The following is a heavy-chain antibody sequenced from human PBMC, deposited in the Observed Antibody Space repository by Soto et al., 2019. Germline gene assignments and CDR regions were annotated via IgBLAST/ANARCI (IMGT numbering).Heavy chain of an antibody. CDR3: ARAPTSRLDY. J-gene: IGHJ4*02. V-gene: IGHV3-30-3*01. CDR2: ISSDGYTK. Sequence: QVQLVESGGGVVRPGRSLRLSCSASGFTFSTFAVHWVREAPGKGLEWVAVISSDGYTKYYTDSVKGRFTISRDNSKNTLFLQMNGLITEDTAMYYCARAPTSRLDYWGQGTLVTVSS. CDR1: GFTFSTFA.